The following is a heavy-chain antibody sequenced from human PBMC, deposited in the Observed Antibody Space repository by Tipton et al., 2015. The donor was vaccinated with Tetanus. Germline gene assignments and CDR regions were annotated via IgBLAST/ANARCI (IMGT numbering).Heavy chain of an antibody. CDR1: GGSSSSFY. CDR3: AREHIRLIGEVIFRFFDL. J-gene: IGHJ2*01. Sequence: TLSLTCAVSGGSSSSFYWSWIRQPPGKGLEWIGEINQRGGISYHPSLKSRVTISVDTSKSQFSLELTSATAADTAVYYCAREHIRLIGEVIFRFFDLWGRGTLVTVSS. D-gene: IGHD3-3*02. CDR2: INQRGGI. V-gene: IGHV4-34*01.